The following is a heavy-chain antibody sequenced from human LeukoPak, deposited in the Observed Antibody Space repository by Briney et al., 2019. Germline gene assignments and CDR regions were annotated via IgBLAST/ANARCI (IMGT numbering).Heavy chain of an antibody. CDR3: ARIGLGTYYGSGSYEAFDP. J-gene: IGHJ5*02. D-gene: IGHD3-10*01. CDR1: GFTFSSYA. V-gene: IGHV3-23*01. CDR2: ISGSGGST. Sequence: GGSLRLSCAASGFTFSSYAMSWVRQAPGKGLEWVSAISGSGGSTYYADSVKGRFTISRDNSKNTLYLQMNSLRAEDTAVYYCARIGLGTYYGSGSYEAFDPWGQGTLVTVSS.